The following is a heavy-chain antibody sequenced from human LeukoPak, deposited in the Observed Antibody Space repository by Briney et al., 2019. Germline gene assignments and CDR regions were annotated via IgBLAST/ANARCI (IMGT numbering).Heavy chain of an antibody. CDR2: INHSGST. CDR1: GGSFSGYY. Sequence: SETLSLTCAVYGGSFSGYYWSWIRQPPGKGLEWIGEINHSGSTNYNPSLKSRVTISVDTSKNQFSLKLSSVTAADTAVYYCARDPGVGRYGGQFDYWGQGTLVTVSS. CDR3: ARDPGVGRYGGQFDY. J-gene: IGHJ4*02. V-gene: IGHV4-34*01. D-gene: IGHD1-26*01.